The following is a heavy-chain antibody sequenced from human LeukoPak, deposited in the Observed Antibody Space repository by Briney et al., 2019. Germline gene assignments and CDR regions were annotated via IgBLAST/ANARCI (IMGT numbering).Heavy chain of an antibody. CDR2: IYSGGST. CDR1: GFTVSSNY. J-gene: IGHJ4*02. V-gene: IGHV3-53*01. CDR3: ARTYCGGDCYDPPDY. D-gene: IGHD2-21*02. Sequence: PGGSLRLSCAASGFTVSSNYMSRVRQAPGKGLEWVSVIYSGGSTYHADSVKGRFTISRDNSKNTLYLQMNSLRAEDTAVYYCARTYCGGDCYDPPDYWGQGTLVTVSS.